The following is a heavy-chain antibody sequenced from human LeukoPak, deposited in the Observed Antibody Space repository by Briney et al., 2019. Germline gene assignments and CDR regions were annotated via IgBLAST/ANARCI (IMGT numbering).Heavy chain of an antibody. CDR1: GYSISSGYY. V-gene: IGHV4-38-2*02. J-gene: IGHJ3*02. CDR3: ARDYSSGWYFAFDI. Sequence: SETLSLTCTVSGYSISSGYYWGWIRQPPGKGLEWIGSIYHSGRTFYNPSLKSRVTISVDTSKNQFSLKLSSVTAADTAVYYCARDYSSGWYFAFDIWGQGTMVTVSS. D-gene: IGHD6-19*01. CDR2: IYHSGRT.